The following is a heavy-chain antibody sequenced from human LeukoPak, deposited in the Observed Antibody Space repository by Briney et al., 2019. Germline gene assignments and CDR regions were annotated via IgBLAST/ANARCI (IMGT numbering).Heavy chain of an antibody. CDR1: GFIFSSYG. V-gene: IGHV3-21*01. CDR3: ARAYGFVAATSYMDV. CDR2: ISSSSSYI. D-gene: IGHD2-15*01. J-gene: IGHJ6*03. Sequence: GSLRLSCAASGFIFSSYGMSWVRQAPGKGLEWVSSISSSSSYIYYADSVKGRFTISGDNAKNSLYLQMNSLRAEDTAVYYCARAYGFVAATSYMDVWGKGTTVTVSS.